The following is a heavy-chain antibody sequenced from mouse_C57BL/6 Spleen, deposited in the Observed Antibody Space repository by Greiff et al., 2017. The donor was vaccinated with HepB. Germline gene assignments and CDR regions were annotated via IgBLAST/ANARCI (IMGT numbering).Heavy chain of an antibody. Sequence: EVMLVESGGGLVKPGGSLKLSCAASGFTFSDYGMHWVRQAPEKGLEWVAYISSGSSTIYYADTVKGRFTISRDNAKNTLFLQMTSLRSEDTAMYYSARSGSSYVDYAMDYWGQGTSVTVSS. CDR1: GFTFSDYG. V-gene: IGHV5-17*01. CDR2: ISSGSSTI. D-gene: IGHD1-1*01. CDR3: ARSGSSYVDYAMDY. J-gene: IGHJ4*01.